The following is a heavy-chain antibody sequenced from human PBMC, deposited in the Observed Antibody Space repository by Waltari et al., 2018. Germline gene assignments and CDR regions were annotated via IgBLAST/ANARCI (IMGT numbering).Heavy chain of an antibody. D-gene: IGHD3-16*02. CDR3: VAVQGVIV. J-gene: IGHJ4*02. Sequence: EVQLVESGGGLVQPGGSLRLSCAASGFTFSSYSMNWVRQAPGKWLEWFSSISSSSSTIYYADSVKGRFTISRDNAKNSLYLQMNSLRAEDTAVYYCVAVQGVIVWGQGTLVTVSS. V-gene: IGHV3-48*04. CDR2: ISSSSSTI. CDR1: GFTFSSYS.